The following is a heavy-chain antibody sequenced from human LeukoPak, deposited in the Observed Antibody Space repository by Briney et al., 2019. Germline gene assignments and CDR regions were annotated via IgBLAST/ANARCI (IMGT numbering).Heavy chain of an antibody. D-gene: IGHD4-17*01. V-gene: IGHV3-30*18. CDR2: ISYDGSNK. CDR3: AKSSSTVTHFDY. J-gene: IGHJ4*02. CDR1: GFTFSSYA. Sequence: GRSLRLSCAASGFTFSSYAVHWVRQAPGKGLEWVPVISYDGSNKYYADSVKGRFTISRDNSKNTLYLQMNSLRAEDTAVYYCAKSSSTVTHFDYWGQGTLVTVSS.